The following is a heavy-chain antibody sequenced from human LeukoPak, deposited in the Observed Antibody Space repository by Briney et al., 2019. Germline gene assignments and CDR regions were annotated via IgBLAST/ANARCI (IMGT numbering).Heavy chain of an antibody. V-gene: IGHV3-23*01. D-gene: IGHD2-15*01. CDR2: ISGSGGGT. CDR3: AKIMALYCSGGSCNEIDY. J-gene: IGHJ4*02. Sequence: GSLRLSCAAAGFTVSTSAMSWVRQAPGKGLEWVSGISGSGGGTYYADSVKGRFTISRDSSKNTLYVQMNSLRADDTAVYYCAKIMALYCSGGSCNEIDYWGQGTLVTVSS. CDR1: GFTVSTSA.